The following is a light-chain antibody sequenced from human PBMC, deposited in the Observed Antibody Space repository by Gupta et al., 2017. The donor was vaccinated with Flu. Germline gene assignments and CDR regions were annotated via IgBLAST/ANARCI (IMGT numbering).Light chain of an antibody. Sequence: QSALTQPASVSGSPGQSITISCIGTSSDVGGYNYVSWYQQHPGKAPKLMIYDVSNRPSGVSTRFSGSKSGNTASLTISGLQAEDEADYYCSSYSRTTRYVFGTGTRVTVL. V-gene: IGLV2-14*01. J-gene: IGLJ1*01. CDR1: SSDVGGYNY. CDR2: DVS. CDR3: SSYSRTTRYV.